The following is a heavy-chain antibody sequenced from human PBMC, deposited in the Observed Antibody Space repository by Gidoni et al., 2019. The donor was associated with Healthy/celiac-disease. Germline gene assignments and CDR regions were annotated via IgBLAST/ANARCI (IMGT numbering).Heavy chain of an antibody. Sequence: QVQLVESGGGVVQPGRSLRLSCAASRFIFKTYGIHWVRQAPGKGLEWVAVIWFDGSNKYYADSVKGRFTISRDNSKNTLYLQMNRLRAEDTAVYYCARDPRQPIVGATMGFDFWGQGTLVTVSS. J-gene: IGHJ4*02. D-gene: IGHD1-26*01. CDR1: RFIFKTYG. CDR3: ARDPRQPIVGATMGFDF. V-gene: IGHV3-33*08. CDR2: IWFDGSNK.